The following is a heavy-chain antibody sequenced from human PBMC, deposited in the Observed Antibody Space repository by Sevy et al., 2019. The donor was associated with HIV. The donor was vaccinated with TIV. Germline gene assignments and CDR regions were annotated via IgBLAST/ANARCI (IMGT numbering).Heavy chain of an antibody. CDR1: GYTFTSYD. Sequence: ASVKVSCKASGYTFTSYDINWVRQATGQGLEWMGWMNPNSGNTGYAQKFQGRVTMTRNTSISTAYMELSSLRSEDTAVYYCARERGSIVGATSDWDLDYWGQGTLVTISS. V-gene: IGHV1-8*01. D-gene: IGHD1-26*01. J-gene: IGHJ4*02. CDR3: ARERGSIVGATSDWDLDY. CDR2: MNPNSGNT.